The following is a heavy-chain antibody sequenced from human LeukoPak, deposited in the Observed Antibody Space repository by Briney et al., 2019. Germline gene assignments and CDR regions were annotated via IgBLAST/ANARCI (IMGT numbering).Heavy chain of an antibody. D-gene: IGHD5-12*01. CDR2: TSGSGGRTS. CDR1: GFTFSSYA. Sequence: GGSLRLSCAASGFTFSSYAMSWVRQAPGKGLEWVSFTSGSGGRTSYSADSVKGRFTISRDNAKNSLNLQMNSLRAEDTAVYYCARDSGYSGYSDYWGQGTLVTVSS. CDR3: ARDSGYSGYSDY. J-gene: IGHJ4*02. V-gene: IGHV3-23*01.